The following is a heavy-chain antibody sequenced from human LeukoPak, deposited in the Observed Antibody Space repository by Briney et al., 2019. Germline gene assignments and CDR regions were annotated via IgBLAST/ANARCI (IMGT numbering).Heavy chain of an antibody. V-gene: IGHV3-30*14. CDR1: GFTFSSYA. CDR3: AFTPPRGYDPDY. Sequence: PGGSLRLSCAASGFTFSSYAMHWVRQAPGKGLEWVAVISYDGSNKYYADSVKGRFTISRDNSKNTLYLQMNSLRAEDTAVYYRAFTPPRGYDPDYWGQGTLVTVSS. CDR2: ISYDGSNK. J-gene: IGHJ4*02. D-gene: IGHD5-12*01.